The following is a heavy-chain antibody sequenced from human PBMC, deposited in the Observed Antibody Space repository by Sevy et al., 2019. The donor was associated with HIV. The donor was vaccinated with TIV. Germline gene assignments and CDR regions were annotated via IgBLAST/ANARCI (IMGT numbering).Heavy chain of an antibody. CDR3: ARDALMTGWFDP. CDR1: GGSISSDNYS. D-gene: IGHD3-10*01. Sequence: SETLSLTCAVSGGSISSDNYSWSWMRQPLGKGLEWIGYIYHSGSTHYNLSLKSRVTISVDRSKNQFSRKLSSVTAAATAAYYCARDALMTGWFDPWGQGTLVTVSS. V-gene: IGHV4-30-2*01. CDR2: IYHSGST. J-gene: IGHJ5*02.